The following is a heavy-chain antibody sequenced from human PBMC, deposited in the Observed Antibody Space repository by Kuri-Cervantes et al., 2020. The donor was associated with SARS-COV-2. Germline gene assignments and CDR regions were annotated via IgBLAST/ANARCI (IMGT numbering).Heavy chain of an antibody. CDR1: GFTFSNYF. V-gene: IGHV3-7*03. D-gene: IGHD3-16*01. CDR3: ARALWPEDY. J-gene: IGHJ4*02. Sequence: GESLKISCAASGFTFSNYFMSWVRQAPGKGLEWVVNIYQDGSAKYYVDSVKGRFTISRDNAKNYVYLQMNSLRAEDTAVYYCARALWPEDYWGQGTLVTVSS. CDR2: IYQDGSAK.